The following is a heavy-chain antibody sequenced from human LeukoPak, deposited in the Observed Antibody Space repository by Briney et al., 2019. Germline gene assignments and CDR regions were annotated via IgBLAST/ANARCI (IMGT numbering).Heavy chain of an antibody. J-gene: IGHJ4*02. V-gene: IGHV3-48*03. CDR3: ARDDGDYAHPVDY. CDR1: GLTFSNFK. D-gene: IGHD4-17*01. CDR2: ISDSGRTT. Sequence: GGSLRLSCAVSGLTFSNFKMNWVRQAPGKGLEWVSYISDSGRTTFYADSVKGRFTISRDNAKNSLYLQMSSLRVEDTAVYYCARDDGDYAHPVDYWGQGTLVTVSS.